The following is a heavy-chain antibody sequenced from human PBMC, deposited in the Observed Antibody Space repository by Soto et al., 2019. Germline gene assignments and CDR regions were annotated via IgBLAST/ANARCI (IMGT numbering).Heavy chain of an antibody. Sequence: SETLSLTCVVSSYVIESGHYWGWVRQPPGKGLEWVGSIYDSGTTYYNPSLRSRVTISADTSKNQFSLSLTSVTAADTAVYYCARSPQYYTPGSSPFDYWGPGTMVTVSS. CDR3: ARSPQYYTPGSSPFDY. D-gene: IGHD3-3*01. V-gene: IGHV4-38-2*01. CDR2: IYDSGTT. CDR1: SYVIESGHY. J-gene: IGHJ4*03.